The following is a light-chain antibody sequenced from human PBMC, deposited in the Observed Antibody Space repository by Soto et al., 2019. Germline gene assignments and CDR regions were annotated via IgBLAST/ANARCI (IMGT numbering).Light chain of an antibody. J-gene: IGLJ2*01. Sequence: QSALTQPASVSGSPGQSITISCTGTSSDVGGYNYVSWYQQHPGKAPKLMIYEVSNRPSGVSNRFSGSKSGNTASLTISGLQDEDEADYCCSSDTSSSTLFGGGTKVTVL. CDR1: SSDVGGYNY. CDR2: EVS. CDR3: SSDTSSSTL. V-gene: IGLV2-14*01.